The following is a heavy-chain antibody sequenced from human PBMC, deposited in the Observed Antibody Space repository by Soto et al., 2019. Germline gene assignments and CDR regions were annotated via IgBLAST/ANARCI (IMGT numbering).Heavy chain of an antibody. CDR3: ARAVRYFDWLPKGFDY. J-gene: IGHJ4*02. Sequence: QVQLQESGPGLVKPSQTLSLTCTVSGGSISSGGYYWSWIRQHPGKGPEWIGYIYYSGSTYYNPSLKSRVTISVDTSKNQFSLKLSSVTAADTAVYYCARAVRYFDWLPKGFDYWGQGTLVTVSS. D-gene: IGHD3-9*01. V-gene: IGHV4-31*03. CDR1: GGSISSGGYY. CDR2: IYYSGST.